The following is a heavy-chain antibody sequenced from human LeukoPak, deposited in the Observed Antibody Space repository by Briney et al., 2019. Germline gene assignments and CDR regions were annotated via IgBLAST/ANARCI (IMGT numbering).Heavy chain of an antibody. CDR3: ASVAARRSPDY. CDR2: IHHTGST. Sequence: SETLSLTCAVYGGSFSGNYWSWIRQPPGKGLEWIGQIHHTGSTNYNPSLKSRVTISVDTSKNQFSLKLGSVTAADTAVYYCASVAARRSPDYWGQGTLVTVSS. J-gene: IGHJ4*02. D-gene: IGHD6-6*01. V-gene: IGHV4-34*01. CDR1: GGSFSGNY.